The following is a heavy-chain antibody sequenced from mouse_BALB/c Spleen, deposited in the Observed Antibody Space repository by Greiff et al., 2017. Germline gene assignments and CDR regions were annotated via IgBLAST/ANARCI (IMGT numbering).Heavy chain of an antibody. V-gene: IGHV5-4*02. CDR3: ARDQDYEWFAY. D-gene: IGHD2-4*01. Sequence: EVHLVESGGGLVKPGGSLKLSCAASGFTFSDYYMYWVRQTPEKRLEWVATISDGGSYTYYPDSVKGRFTISRDNAKNNLYLQMSSLKSEDTAMYHCARDQDYEWFAYWGQGTLVTVSA. CDR2: ISDGGSYT. CDR1: GFTFSDYY. J-gene: IGHJ3*01.